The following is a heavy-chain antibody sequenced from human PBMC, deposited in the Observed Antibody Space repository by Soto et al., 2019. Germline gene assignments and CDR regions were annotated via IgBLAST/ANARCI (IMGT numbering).Heavy chain of an antibody. CDR3: ATTRWTYCSSTSCSPQNLAFDY. J-gene: IGHJ4*02. Sequence: ASVKVSCKVSGYTLTELSMHWVRQAPGKGLEWMGGFDPEDGETIYAQKFQGRVTMTEDTSTDTAYMELSSLRSEDTAVYYCATTRWTYCSSTSCSPQNLAFDYWGQGTLVTVSS. D-gene: IGHD2-2*01. V-gene: IGHV1-24*01. CDR2: FDPEDGET. CDR1: GYTLTELS.